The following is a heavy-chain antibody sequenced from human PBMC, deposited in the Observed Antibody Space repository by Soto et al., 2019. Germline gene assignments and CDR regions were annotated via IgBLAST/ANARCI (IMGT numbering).Heavy chain of an antibody. CDR2: IIPVFGTA. CDR3: SRGDATKIVVTTYYGMDV. V-gene: IGHV1-69*12. CDR1: GGTLRNYG. D-gene: IGHD4-17*01. J-gene: IGHJ6*02. Sequence: QVQLVQSGAEVKKPGSSVRVSCKASGGTLRNYGISWVRQAPGQGLEWMGGIIPVFGTANYAQKFQGRVTITADECTSTVYMDATSLRSEDTAVYYCSRGDATKIVVTTYYGMDVWGQGTTVTVSS.